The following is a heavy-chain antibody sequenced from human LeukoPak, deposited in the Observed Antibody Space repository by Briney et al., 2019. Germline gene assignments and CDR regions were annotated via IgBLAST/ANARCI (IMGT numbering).Heavy chain of an antibody. J-gene: IGHJ4*02. V-gene: IGHV3-30*04. CDR3: AKATDDILFDY. Sequence: GGSLRLSCAASGFTFTTYTMNWVRQAPGKGLEWVAVISHDGSNKYYADSVKGRFTISRDNSKNTLYLQMNSLRAEDTAVYYCAKATDDILFDYWGQGTLVTVSS. CDR2: ISHDGSNK. CDR1: GFTFTTYT. D-gene: IGHD3-9*01.